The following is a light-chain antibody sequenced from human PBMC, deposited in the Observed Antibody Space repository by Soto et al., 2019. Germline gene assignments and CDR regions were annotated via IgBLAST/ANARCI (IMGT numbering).Light chain of an antibody. CDR1: SSNIGAGYV. V-gene: IGLV1-40*01. J-gene: IGLJ1*01. Sequence: QSVLTQPPSVSGAPGQRVTISCTGSSSNIGAGYVVHWYQQLPGTAPKLLIYGNTIRPSGVPDRFSGSKSGSSASLAITGLQAEDEADYYCQSYDNSLSGSRVFGTGTKVTVL. CDR2: GNT. CDR3: QSYDNSLSGSRV.